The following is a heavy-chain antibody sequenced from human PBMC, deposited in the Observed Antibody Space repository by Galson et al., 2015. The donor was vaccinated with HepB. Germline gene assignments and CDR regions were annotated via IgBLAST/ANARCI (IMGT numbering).Heavy chain of an antibody. CDR1: GDSLSSGRFF. V-gene: IGHV4-39*07. J-gene: IGHJ4*02. CDR2: VFYSGSG. Sequence: LSLTCTVSGDSLSSGRFFWGWIRQSPGEGLDWIGSVFYSGSGHYNPSLKSRVSISVDMSKNQLSLKLTSVTAADTGVYYCVRDREGDFDHWGQGTLVTVSS. D-gene: IGHD3-16*01. CDR3: VRDREGDFDH.